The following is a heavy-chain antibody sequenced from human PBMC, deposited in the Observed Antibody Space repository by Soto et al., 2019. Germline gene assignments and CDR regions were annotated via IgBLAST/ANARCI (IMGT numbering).Heavy chain of an antibody. CDR2: ISGSGGNT. Sequence: EVQLLESGGGLVQPGGSLRLSCAASALPFSNYGMNWVRQAPGKGLEWVSAISGSGGNTYYAVSVKGRFTISRDNSKNTLYLRMNSLRAEDTAVYYCAKGSSSSIYYYMDVWGKGTTVTVSS. J-gene: IGHJ6*03. CDR1: ALPFSNYG. CDR3: AKGSSSSIYYYMDV. D-gene: IGHD6-13*01. V-gene: IGHV3-23*01.